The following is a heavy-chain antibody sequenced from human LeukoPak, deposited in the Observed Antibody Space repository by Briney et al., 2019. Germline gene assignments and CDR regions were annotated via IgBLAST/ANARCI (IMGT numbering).Heavy chain of an antibody. CDR3: ARDEGDL. CDR2: IIGYNVTP. CDR1: GYTFTNFG. J-gene: IGHJ5*02. Sequence: ASVKVSCKASGYTFTNFGINWVRQAPGQGLEWMGWIIGYNVTPNYAKKFQGKVTMTTDTSTNTAYMNLTNLTSDDTAVYYCARDEGDLWGQGTLVTVSS. V-gene: IGHV1-18*01.